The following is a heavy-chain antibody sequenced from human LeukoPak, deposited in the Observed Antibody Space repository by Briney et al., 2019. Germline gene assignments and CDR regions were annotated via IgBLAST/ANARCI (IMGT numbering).Heavy chain of an antibody. D-gene: IGHD3-3*01. J-gene: IGHJ5*02. V-gene: IGHV4-39*07. CDR3: ARGPLYYDFWSGYYSNWFDP. CDR2: IYYSGST. CDR1: GGSISSSSYY. Sequence: SETLSLTCTVSGGSISSSSYYWGWIRQPPGKGLEWIGSIYYSGSTNYNPSLKSRVTISVDTSKNQFSLKLSSVTAADTAVYYCARGPLYYDFWSGYYSNWFDPWGQGTLVTVSS.